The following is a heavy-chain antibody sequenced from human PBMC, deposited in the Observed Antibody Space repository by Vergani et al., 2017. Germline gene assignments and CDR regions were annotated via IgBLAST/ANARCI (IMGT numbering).Heavy chain of an antibody. D-gene: IGHD6-19*01. CDR2: IHYSGST. J-gene: IGHJ4*02. CDR3: ARGYSSGWYGDEYYFDY. Sequence: QLQLQESGPGLVKPSETLSLTCTVSGGSISSSSYYWGWIRQPPGKGLEWIGSIHYSGSTYYNPSLKSRVTISVDTSKNQFSLKLSSVTAADTAVYYCARGYSSGWYGDEYYFDYWGQGTLVTVSS. V-gene: IGHV4-39*07. CDR1: GGSISSSSYY.